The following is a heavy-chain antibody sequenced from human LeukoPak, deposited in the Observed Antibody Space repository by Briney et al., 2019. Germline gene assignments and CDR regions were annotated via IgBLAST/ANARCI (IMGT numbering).Heavy chain of an antibody. CDR3: AKLDFYCSSTSCQFDY. CDR2: IRYDGSNK. D-gene: IGHD2-2*01. CDR1: GFTFSSCG. V-gene: IGHV3-30*02. J-gene: IGHJ4*02. Sequence: GGSLRLSCAASGFTFSSCGMHWVRQAPGKGLEWVAFIRYDGSNKYYADSVKGRFTISRDNSKNTLYLQMNSLRAEDTAVYYCAKLDFYCSSTSCQFDYWGQGPLVTVSS.